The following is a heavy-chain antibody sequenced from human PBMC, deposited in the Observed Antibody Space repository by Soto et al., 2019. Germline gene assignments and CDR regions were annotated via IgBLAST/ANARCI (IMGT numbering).Heavy chain of an antibody. J-gene: IGHJ1*01. V-gene: IGHV4-34*01. CDR3: ARQGYQLVNNFQS. CDR1: GGYFSGYY. D-gene: IGHD2-2*01. Sequence: SETLSLTCAVYGGYFSGYYWSWIRQPPGKGLEWIGEINHSGSTNYNPSLKSRVILSVDTSKNRFSLRLTSVSAADSAVYYCARQGYQLVNNFQSWGLGILVTVSS. CDR2: INHSGST.